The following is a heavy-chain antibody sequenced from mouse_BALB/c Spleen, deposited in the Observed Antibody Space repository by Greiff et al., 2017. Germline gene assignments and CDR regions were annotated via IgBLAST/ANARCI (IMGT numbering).Heavy chain of an antibody. CDR2: IRNKANGYTT. V-gene: IGHV7-3*02. D-gene: IGHD1-2*01. J-gene: IGHJ4*01. CDR1: GFTFTDYY. Sequence: EVMLVESGGGLVQPGGSLRLSCATSGFTFTDYYMSWVRQPPGKALEWLGFIRNKANGYTTEYSASVKGRFTISRDNSQSILYLQMNTLRAEDSATYYCARGLTTASAMDYWGQGTSVTVSS. CDR3: ARGLTTASAMDY.